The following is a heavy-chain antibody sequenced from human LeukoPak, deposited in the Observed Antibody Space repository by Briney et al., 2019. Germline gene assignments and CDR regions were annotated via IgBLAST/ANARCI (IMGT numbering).Heavy chain of an antibody. D-gene: IGHD2-15*01. V-gene: IGHV3-15*01. CDR3: TTRRQDGW. CDR2: IKSKSDGGTI. Sequence: GGSLRLSCVGSGFTFSDAWMSWVRHAPGKGLEWVGRIKSKSDGGTIDYAAPVKGRFTISRDDSRTALYLQMNSVKTEDTAVYYCTTRRQDGWWGQGTLVTVS. J-gene: IGHJ4*02. CDR1: GFTFSDAW.